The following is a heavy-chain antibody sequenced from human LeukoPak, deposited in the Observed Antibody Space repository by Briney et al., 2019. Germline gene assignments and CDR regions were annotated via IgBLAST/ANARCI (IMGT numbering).Heavy chain of an antibody. CDR1: GAPISSNSW. CDR2: IYHSGST. V-gene: IGHV4-4*02. CDR3: AGAEPRGIIWHPY. J-gene: IGHJ4*02. Sequence: PSETLSLTCAVSGAPISSNSWWWSWVRQPPGKGLEWIGEIYHSGSTNYNPSLKSRVTMSVDKSKNQFSLKLSSVTAADTAVYYCAGAEPRGIIWHPYWGQGTLVTVSS.